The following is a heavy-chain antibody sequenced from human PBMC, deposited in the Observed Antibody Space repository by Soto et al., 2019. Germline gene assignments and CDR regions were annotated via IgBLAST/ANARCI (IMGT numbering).Heavy chain of an antibody. V-gene: IGHV1-8*01. CDR2: MNPNSGNT. CDR3: ARRMGTSAAFDI. J-gene: IGHJ3*02. CDR1: GYTFTSYD. D-gene: IGHD2-8*02. Sequence: ASVKVSCKASGYTFTSYDINWVRQATGQGLEWMGWMNPNSGNTGYAQKFQGRVTMTRNTSISTAYMELSSLRSEDTAVYYCARRMGTSAAFDIWGQGTMVTVSS.